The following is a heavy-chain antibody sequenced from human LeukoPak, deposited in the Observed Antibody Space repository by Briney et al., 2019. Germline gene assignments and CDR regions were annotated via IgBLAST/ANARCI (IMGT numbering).Heavy chain of an antibody. CDR3: AKTWGDGHSSRYYFDN. CDR2: FRGRDGGT. V-gene: IGHV3-23*01. J-gene: IGHJ4*02. D-gene: IGHD5-24*01. CDR1: GFTVSSYA. Sequence: GGSLRLSCAASGFTVSSYAMAWVRQAPGKGLEWVSAFRGRDGGTFYADSVKGRFTFSRDSSTNTLYLQMNNLRAEDTAVYYCAKTWGDGHSSRYYFDNWGPGTLVTVSS.